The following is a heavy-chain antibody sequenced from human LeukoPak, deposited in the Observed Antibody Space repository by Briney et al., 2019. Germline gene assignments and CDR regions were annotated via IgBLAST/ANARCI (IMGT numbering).Heavy chain of an antibody. D-gene: IGHD5-12*01. CDR3: AKCGYSGCHLIDY. Sequence: GGSLRLSCAVSGFTFSISAMTWVRQAPGKGLEWVSLINYSGANAYYADSVKGRFTISRDNSKNTLYLQMDSLRAEDTAVYYCAKCGYSGCHLIDYWGQGTLVTVSS. CDR1: GFTFSISA. J-gene: IGHJ4*02. V-gene: IGHV3-23*01. CDR2: INYSGANA.